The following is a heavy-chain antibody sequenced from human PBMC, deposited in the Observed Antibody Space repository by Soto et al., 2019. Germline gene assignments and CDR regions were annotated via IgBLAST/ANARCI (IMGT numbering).Heavy chain of an antibody. CDR2: IYPDESDT. D-gene: IGHD5-12*01. Sequence: EVQLVQSGGEVKEPGESLKISCKGSGYSFTKYWIGWVRQVPGKGLEWMAIIYPDESDTRYSPSFQGQVTISADKSITTAYLQWTSLKASDTAMYYCVRMGFSGAGYLLYYYYGMDILAQGTTATFAS. CDR1: GYSFTKYW. J-gene: IGHJ6*02. V-gene: IGHV5-51*03. CDR3: VRMGFSGAGYLLYYYYGMDI.